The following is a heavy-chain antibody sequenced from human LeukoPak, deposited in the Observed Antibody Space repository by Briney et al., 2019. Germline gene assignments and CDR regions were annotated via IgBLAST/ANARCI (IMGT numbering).Heavy chain of an antibody. CDR3: AGDGPVPALPNYYMDV. V-gene: IGHV4-34*01. J-gene: IGHJ6*03. CDR2: INHSGST. CDR1: GGSFSGYY. D-gene: IGHD2-2*01. Sequence: SETLSLTCAVSGGSFSGYYWSWIRQPPGKGLEWIGEINHSGSTNYNPSLKSRVTISVDTSKNQFSLKLSSVTAADTAVYYCAGDGPVPALPNYYMDVWGKGTTVTVSS.